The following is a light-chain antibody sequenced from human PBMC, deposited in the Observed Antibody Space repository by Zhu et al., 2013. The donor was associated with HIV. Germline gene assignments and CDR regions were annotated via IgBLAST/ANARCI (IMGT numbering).Light chain of an antibody. CDR3: MQINNFLLT. V-gene: IGKV2D-29*01. CDR2: EVS. CDR1: QSLLRSDGKTS. J-gene: IGKJ4*01. Sequence: DVVLTQTPLSLSVTPGQPASISCKSSQSLLRSDGKTSLYWYLQKTGQPPQLLIYEVSNRFSGVPDRFSGSGTGTDFTLKISRVEAEDVGVYYCMQINNFLLTFGGGTKVEIK.